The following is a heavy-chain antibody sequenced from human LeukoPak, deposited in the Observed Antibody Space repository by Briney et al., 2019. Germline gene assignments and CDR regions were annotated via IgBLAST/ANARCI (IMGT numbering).Heavy chain of an antibody. Sequence: PGGSLRLSCVASGFTFSNYWMSWVRQAPGKGLEWVANIKQDGSEKYYVDSVKGRFTISRDNAKNSLYLQMNSLRAEDTAVYYCARRHDFPDYWGQGTLVTVSS. J-gene: IGHJ4*02. D-gene: IGHD2-21*02. V-gene: IGHV3-7*03. CDR2: IKQDGSEK. CDR1: GFTFSNYW. CDR3: ARRHDFPDY.